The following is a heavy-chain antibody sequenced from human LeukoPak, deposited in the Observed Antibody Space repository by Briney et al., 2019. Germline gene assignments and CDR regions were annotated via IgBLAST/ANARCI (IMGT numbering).Heavy chain of an antibody. D-gene: IGHD6-19*01. CDR3: ARGGLHSSGWYWRHYGMDV. J-gene: IGHJ6*02. Sequence: PGGSLRLSCAASGFTFSSYAMSWVRQAPGKGLEWVSAISGSGGSTYYADSVKGRFTISRDNSKNTLYLQMNSLRAEDTAVYYCARGGLHSSGWYWRHYGMDVWGQGTTVTVSS. CDR2: ISGSGGST. V-gene: IGHV3-23*01. CDR1: GFTFSSYA.